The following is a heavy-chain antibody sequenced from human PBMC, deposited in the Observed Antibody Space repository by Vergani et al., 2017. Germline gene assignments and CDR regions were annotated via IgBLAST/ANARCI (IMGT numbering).Heavy chain of an antibody. D-gene: IGHD3-10*02. V-gene: IGHV3-23*01. Sequence: EVQLLESGGGLVQPGGSLRLSCAASGFTFSSYAMSWVRQAPGKGLEWVSAISGSGGSTYYADSVKGRFTISRDNSKNTLYLQMNSLRAEDTAVYYCAKSIRPFYYVSPYFDYWGQGTLVTVSS. CDR3: AKSIRPFYYVSPYFDY. CDR2: ISGSGGST. CDR1: GFTFSSYA. J-gene: IGHJ4*02.